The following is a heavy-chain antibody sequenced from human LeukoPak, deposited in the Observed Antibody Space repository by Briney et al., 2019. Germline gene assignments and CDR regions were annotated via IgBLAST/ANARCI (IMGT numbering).Heavy chain of an antibody. D-gene: IGHD6-19*01. J-gene: IGHJ4*02. CDR2: IRSKANSYAT. Sequence: GGSLRLSCAASGFTFSGSAMHWVRQASGKGLEWVGRIRSKANSYATAYAASVKGRFTISRDDSKNTAYLQMNSLKTEDTAVYYCRVRIAVAGTRDYFDYWGREPWSPSPQ. CDR3: RVRIAVAGTRDYFDY. CDR1: GFTFSGSA. V-gene: IGHV3-73*01.